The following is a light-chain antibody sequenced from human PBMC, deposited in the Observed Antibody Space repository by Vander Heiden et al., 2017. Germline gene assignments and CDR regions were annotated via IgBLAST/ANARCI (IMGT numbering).Light chain of an antibody. J-gene: IGLJ3*02. V-gene: IGLV2-14*03. CDR3: SAYTSSHTLV. Sequence: QSALPQPASVSGSPGQSITISRTGTSSDVCGYNYVSWYQQRPGKAPELMIYDVSTRPSGVSNRFSGSKSGNTASLTISGLQAEDEADYYCSAYTSSHTLVFGGGTKLTVL. CDR2: DVS. CDR1: SSDVCGYNY.